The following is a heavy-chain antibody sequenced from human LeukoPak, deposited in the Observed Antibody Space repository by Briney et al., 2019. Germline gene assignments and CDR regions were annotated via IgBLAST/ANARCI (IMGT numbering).Heavy chain of an antibody. D-gene: IGHD1-26*01. CDR3: ARGQCSGSYRRCGSSYFDY. Sequence: ASVNVSCKASGGTFSSYAISWVRQAPGQGLEWMGGIIPIFGTANYAQKFQGRVTITADESTSTAYMELRSLRSEDTAVYYCARGQCSGSYRRCGSSYFDYWGQGTLVTVSS. CDR2: IIPIFGTA. V-gene: IGHV1-69*13. CDR1: GGTFSSYA. J-gene: IGHJ4*02.